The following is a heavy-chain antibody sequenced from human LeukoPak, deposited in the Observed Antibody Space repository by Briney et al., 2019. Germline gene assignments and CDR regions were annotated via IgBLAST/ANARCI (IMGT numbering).Heavy chain of an antibody. CDR1: GGSISNYY. Sequence: SETLSLTCTVSGGSISNYYWSWIRQPPGKGLEWLGYIYYTGSTNYNPSLKSRVTISVDTSKNQFSLKLSSVTAADTAVYYCARDRHGAFDYWGQGTLVTVSS. CDR3: ARDRHGAFDY. J-gene: IGHJ4*02. V-gene: IGHV4-59*01. CDR2: IYYTGST. D-gene: IGHD3-10*01.